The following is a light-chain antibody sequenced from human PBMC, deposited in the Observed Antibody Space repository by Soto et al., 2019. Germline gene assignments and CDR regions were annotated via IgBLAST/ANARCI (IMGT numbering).Light chain of an antibody. CDR3: CAFAGRDISYV. CDR2: EGS. CDR1: SIDAGSYHV. J-gene: IGLJ1*01. V-gene: IGLV2-23*01. Sequence: QSALTQPASVSGSPGQSIIISCTGTSIDAGSYHVVSWYQQHPGKAPQLIIFEGSRRPSGVSNRFSGSKSGNTASLTISDLQTEDEADYYCCAFAGRDISYVFGSGTKVTVL.